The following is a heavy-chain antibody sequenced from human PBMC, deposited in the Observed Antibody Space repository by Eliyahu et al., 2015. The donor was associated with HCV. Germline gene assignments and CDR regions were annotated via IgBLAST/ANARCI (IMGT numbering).Heavy chain of an antibody. CDR1: GYXFTXYW. J-gene: IGHJ3*02. Sequence: EVQLVQSGAXVKKPGXSLKXSCKGSGYXFTXYWSGWVRQMPGKGLEWMGIIYPGDSDTRYSPSFQGQVTXSADXSISTAYLQWSSLKASDTAMYYCARLFKFEMVRGVYWAFDIWGQGTMVTVSS. CDR3: ARLFKFEMVRGVYWAFDI. V-gene: IGHV5-51*01. CDR2: IYPGDSDT. D-gene: IGHD3-10*01.